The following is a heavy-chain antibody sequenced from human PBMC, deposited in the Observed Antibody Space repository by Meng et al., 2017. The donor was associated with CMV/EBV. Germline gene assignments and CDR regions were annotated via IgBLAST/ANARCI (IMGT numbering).Heavy chain of an antibody. D-gene: IGHD2-2*01. J-gene: IGHJ6*02. CDR1: GYSFTSYW. CDR2: IIPIFGTA. V-gene: IGHV1-69*05. Sequence: KISCKGSGYSFTSYWIGWVRQAPGQGLEWMGGIIPIFGTANYAQKFQGRVTITTDESTSTAYMELSSLRSEDTAVYYCARVDIVVVPAAEETYYYYGMDVWGQGTTVTVSS. CDR3: ARVDIVVVPAAEETYYYYGMDV.